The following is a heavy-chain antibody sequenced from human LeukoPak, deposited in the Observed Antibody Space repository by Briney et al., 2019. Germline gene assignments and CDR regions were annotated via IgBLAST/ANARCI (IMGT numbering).Heavy chain of an antibody. Sequence: GVSLRLSCAASGFTFSSYSMNWVRQAPGKGLEWVSSISSSSSYIYYADSVKGRFTISRDNAKNSLYLQMNSLRAEDTAVYYCARAYGSGSYYNLNDYWGQGTLVTVSS. CDR2: ISSSSSYI. D-gene: IGHD3-10*01. CDR3: ARAYGSGSYYNLNDY. CDR1: GFTFSSYS. J-gene: IGHJ4*02. V-gene: IGHV3-21*01.